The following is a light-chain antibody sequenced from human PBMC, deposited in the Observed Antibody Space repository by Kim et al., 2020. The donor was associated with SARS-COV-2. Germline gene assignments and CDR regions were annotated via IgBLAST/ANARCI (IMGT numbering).Light chain of an antibody. Sequence: APGERATLSCRASQSVSSKYLAGYQQKPGQAPRLLIYGDSSRATGIPDRFSGSGSGTDFTLTITRLEPEDFAVYYCQQYSSSPATFGQGTKVDIK. V-gene: IGKV3-20*01. J-gene: IGKJ1*01. CDR1: QSVSSKY. CDR2: GDS. CDR3: QQYSSSPAT.